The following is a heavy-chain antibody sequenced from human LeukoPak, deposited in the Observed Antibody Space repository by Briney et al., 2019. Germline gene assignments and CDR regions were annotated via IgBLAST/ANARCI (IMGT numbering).Heavy chain of an antibody. CDR3: TRGEWELPDY. CDR2: IRSKAYGGTT. Sequence: GGCLRLSCTASGFTFGDYAMSWVRQAPGKGLEWVGFIRSKAYGGTTEYAASVKGRFTISRDDSKSIAYLQMNSLKTEDTAVYYCTRGEWELPDYWGQGTLVTVSS. V-gene: IGHV3-49*04. CDR1: GFTFGDYA. D-gene: IGHD1-26*01. J-gene: IGHJ4*02.